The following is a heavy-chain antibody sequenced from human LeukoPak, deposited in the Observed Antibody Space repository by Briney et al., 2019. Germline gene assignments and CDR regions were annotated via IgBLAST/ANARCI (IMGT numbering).Heavy chain of an antibody. CDR3: AREGRHYGDYVDY. Sequence: GGSLRLSCAASGFTFSSYAMHWVRQAPGKGLEWVAVISYDGSNKYYADSVKGRFTISRDNSKNTLYLQMNSLRAEDTAVYYCAREGRHYGDYVDYWGQGTLVTVSS. CDR2: ISYDGSNK. D-gene: IGHD4-17*01. CDR1: GFTFSSYA. V-gene: IGHV3-30-3*01. J-gene: IGHJ4*02.